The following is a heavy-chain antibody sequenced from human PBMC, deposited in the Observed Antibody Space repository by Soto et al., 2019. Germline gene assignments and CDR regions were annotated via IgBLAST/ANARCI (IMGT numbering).Heavy chain of an antibody. V-gene: IGHV1-3*01. CDR1: GYTFTNYA. CDR3: ARVLGGSVSYSDY. D-gene: IGHD3-10*01. Sequence: QVHLVQSGAEVKKPGASVKVSCKASGYTFTNYAMHWVRQAPGQRLEWMGWINAGNGNTKYSQKFQGRVTITRDTSASTAYMQLSSLRSEATAVYYCARVLGGSVSYSDYWGQGTLVTVSS. CDR2: INAGNGNT. J-gene: IGHJ4*02.